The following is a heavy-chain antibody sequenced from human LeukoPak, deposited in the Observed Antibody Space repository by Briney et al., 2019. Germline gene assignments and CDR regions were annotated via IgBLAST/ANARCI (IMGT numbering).Heavy chain of an antibody. CDR2: ISSSSSYI. CDR3: ARARGLMVYSYDAFDI. Sequence: PGGSLRLSCAASGFTFSSYSMNWVRQAPGKGLEWVSSISSSSSYIYYADSVKGRFTISRDNAKNSLYLQMNSLRAEDTAVYYCARARGLMVYSYDAFDIWGQGTMVTVSS. V-gene: IGHV3-21*01. J-gene: IGHJ3*02. CDR1: GFTFSSYS. D-gene: IGHD2-8*01.